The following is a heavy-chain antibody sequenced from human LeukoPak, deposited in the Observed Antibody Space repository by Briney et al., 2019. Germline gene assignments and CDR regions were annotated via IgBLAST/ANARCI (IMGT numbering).Heavy chain of an antibody. D-gene: IGHD2-15*01. CDR3: ARDRPAFDY. Sequence: SETLSLTCTVSGGSISSYYWSWIRQPPGKGLEWIGYIYYSGSTNYNPSLKSRVTMSVDTSKNQFSLKLSSVTAADTAVYYCARDRPAFDYWGQGTLVTVSS. J-gene: IGHJ4*02. V-gene: IGHV4-59*01. CDR2: IYYSGST. CDR1: GGSISSYY.